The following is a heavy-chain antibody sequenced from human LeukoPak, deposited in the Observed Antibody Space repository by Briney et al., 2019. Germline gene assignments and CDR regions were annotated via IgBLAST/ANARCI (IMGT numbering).Heavy chain of an antibody. D-gene: IGHD1-26*01. V-gene: IGHV1-69*06. CDR1: GGTFISYV. Sequence: ASVKVSCKASGGTFISYVISWVRQAPGQGLEWMGGAIPFLGTANYAQKFQDRITITAEKSTTTTYMELRSLRSGDTAIYYCAILGTVPYWGQGTQITVSS. CDR2: AIPFLGTA. CDR3: AILGTVPY. J-gene: IGHJ4*02.